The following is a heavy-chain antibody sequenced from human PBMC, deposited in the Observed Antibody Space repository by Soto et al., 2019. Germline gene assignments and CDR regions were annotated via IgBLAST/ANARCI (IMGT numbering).Heavy chain of an antibody. CDR1: GYTFTSYG. CDR3: ARDAPRGNSYSNFYGMDV. J-gene: IGHJ6*02. V-gene: IGHV1-18*01. Sequence: ASVKVSCKASGYTFTSYGISWVRQAPGQGLEWMGWISAYNGNTNYAQKVQGRVTMTTDTSTSTAYMELRSLRSDDTAVYYCARDAPRGNSYSNFYGMDVWGQGTTVTVS. CDR2: ISAYNGNT. D-gene: IGHD1-26*01.